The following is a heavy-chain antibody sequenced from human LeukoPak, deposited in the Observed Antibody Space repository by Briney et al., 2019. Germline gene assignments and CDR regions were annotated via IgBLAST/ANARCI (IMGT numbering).Heavy chain of an antibody. D-gene: IGHD1-7*01. J-gene: IGHJ4*02. CDR1: GGSISRYY. Sequence: ASETLSLTCTVSGGSISRYYWSWIRQPPGKGLEWIVYIHYSGSTNYNPSLKSRVTISMDTSKNQFSLKLTSVTAADTAVYYCARGSRELYYFDYWGQGTLVTVSS. CDR3: ARGSRELYYFDY. CDR2: IHYSGST. V-gene: IGHV4-59*01.